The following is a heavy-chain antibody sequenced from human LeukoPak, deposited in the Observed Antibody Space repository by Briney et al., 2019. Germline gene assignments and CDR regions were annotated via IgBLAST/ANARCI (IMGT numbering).Heavy chain of an antibody. CDR1: GYTFTSYG. J-gene: IGHJ6*03. CDR2: ISAYNGNT. V-gene: IGHV1-18*01. CDR3: ARDRSIYYYYYMDV. Sequence: ASVKVSCKASGYTFTSYGISWVRQAPGQGLDGMGWISAYNGNTNYAQKLQGRVTMTTDTSTSTAYMELRSLRSDDTAVYYCARDRSIYYYYYMDVWGKGTTVAVSS. D-gene: IGHD3-10*01.